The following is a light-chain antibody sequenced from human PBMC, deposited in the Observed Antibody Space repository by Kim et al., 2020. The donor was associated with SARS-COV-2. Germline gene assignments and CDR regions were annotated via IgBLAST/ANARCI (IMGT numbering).Light chain of an antibody. J-gene: IGKJ4*01. V-gene: IGKV3-11*01. CDR2: DAS. CDR3: QQRSNWPPSLT. Sequence: SSGERAPLSCRASQSVSRYFAWYQQKPGQAPRLLIYDASNRATGIPARFSGSGSGTDFTLTISSLEPEDFAVYYCQQRSNWPPSLTFGGGTKVEIK. CDR1: QSVSRY.